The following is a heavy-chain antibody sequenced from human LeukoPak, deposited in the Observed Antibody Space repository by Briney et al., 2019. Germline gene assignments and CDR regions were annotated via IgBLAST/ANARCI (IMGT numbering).Heavy chain of an antibody. D-gene: IGHD3-9*01. CDR2: ISSSSSYI. V-gene: IGHV3-21*01. CDR3: ARDELRDVGWLFPMDV. J-gene: IGHJ6*04. CDR1: GFTFSSYS. Sequence: GGSLRLSCAASGFTFSSYSMNWVRQAPGKGLEWVSSISSSSSYIYYADSVKGRFTISRDNAKNSLYLQMDSLRAEDTAVYYCARDELRDVGWLFPMDVWGKGTTVTVPS.